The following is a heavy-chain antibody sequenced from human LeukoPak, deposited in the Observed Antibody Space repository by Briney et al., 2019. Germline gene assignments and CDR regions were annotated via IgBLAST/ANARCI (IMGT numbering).Heavy chain of an antibody. D-gene: IGHD2-8*01. V-gene: IGHV5-51*01. J-gene: IGHJ3*02. CDR3: AGRSATKRDAFDI. CDR1: GYRFTSYW. Sequence: GGSLKISCKGSGYRFTSYWFGWVRQMPGKGLEWMGIIYPADSDTRYSPSFQGQVTISADKSISTAYLQWSSLKASDTAMYYCAGRSATKRDAFDIWGQGTMVTVSS. CDR2: IYPADSDT.